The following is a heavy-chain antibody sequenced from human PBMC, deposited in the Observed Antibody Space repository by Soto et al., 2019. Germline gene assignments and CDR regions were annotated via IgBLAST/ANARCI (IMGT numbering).Heavy chain of an antibody. D-gene: IGHD4-4*01. V-gene: IGHV1-18*01. CDR3: ARAGGLTTVTTFDY. CDR2: ISAYNGNT. Sequence: ASVKVSCKASGYTFTSYGISWVRQAPGQGLEWMGWISAYNGNTNYAQKLQGRVTMTTDASTSTAYMELRSLRSDDTAVYYCARAGGLTTVTTFDYWGQGTLVTVSS. CDR1: GYTFTSYG. J-gene: IGHJ4*02.